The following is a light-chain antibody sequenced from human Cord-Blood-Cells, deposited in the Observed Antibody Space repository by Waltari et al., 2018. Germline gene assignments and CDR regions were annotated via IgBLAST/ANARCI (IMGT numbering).Light chain of an antibody. V-gene: IGLV2-14*01. J-gene: IGLJ3*02. CDR2: DVS. CDR1: SSDVGVYNY. Sequence: QSALTPPASVSGSPGQSITISCTGTSSDVGVYNYVSWYQQHPGKAPKLMIYDVSNRPSGVSNRFSGSKSGNTASLTISGLQAEDEADYYCSSYTSSSTRVFGGGTKLTVL. CDR3: SSYTSSSTRV.